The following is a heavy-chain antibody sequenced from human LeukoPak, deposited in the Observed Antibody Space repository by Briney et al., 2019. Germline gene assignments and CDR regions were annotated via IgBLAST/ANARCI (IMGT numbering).Heavy chain of an antibody. D-gene: IGHD5-24*01. CDR2: IKQDGSKK. J-gene: IGHJ4*02. CDR1: GFTFSDYY. CDR3: TRVGYIDEGIDY. V-gene: IGHV3-7*04. Sequence: PLGVLRLSCAASGFTFSDYYMSWIRQAPGKGLEWVANIKQDGSKKSYVDSVKGRFTISRDNAKNSLYLQMNSLRAEDTAIYYCTRVGYIDEGIDYWGQGTLVTVSS.